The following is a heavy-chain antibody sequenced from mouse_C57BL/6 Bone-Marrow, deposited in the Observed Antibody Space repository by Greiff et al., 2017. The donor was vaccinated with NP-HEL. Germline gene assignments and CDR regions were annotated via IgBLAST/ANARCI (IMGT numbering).Heavy chain of an antibody. CDR1: GFNIKDDY. D-gene: IGHD4-1*01. V-gene: IGHV14-4*01. CDR3: TTSRTGTFAY. Sequence: VQLQQSGAELVRPGASVKLSCTASGFNIKDDYMHWVKQRPEQGLEWIGWIDPENGDTEYASKFQGKATITVDTSSNTAYLQLSSLTSEDTAVYFCTTSRTGTFAYWGQGTLVTVSA. CDR2: IDPENGDT. J-gene: IGHJ3*01.